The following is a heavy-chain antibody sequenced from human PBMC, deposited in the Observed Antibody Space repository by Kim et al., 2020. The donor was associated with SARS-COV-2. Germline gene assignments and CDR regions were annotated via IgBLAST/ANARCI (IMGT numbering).Heavy chain of an antibody. CDR2: IWYDGSNK. CDR3: AKDYYYGSGNGGMDV. Sequence: GGSLRLSCAASGFTFSSYAMHWVRQAPGKGLEWVAVIWYDGSNKYYADSVKGRFTISRDNSKNTLYLQMNSLRAEDTAVYYCAKDYYYGSGNGGMDVWGQGTTVTVSS. J-gene: IGHJ6*02. V-gene: IGHV3-33*06. D-gene: IGHD3-10*01. CDR1: GFTFSSYA.